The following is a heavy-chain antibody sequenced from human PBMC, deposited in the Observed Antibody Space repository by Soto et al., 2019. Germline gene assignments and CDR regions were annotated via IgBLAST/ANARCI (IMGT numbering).Heavy chain of an antibody. J-gene: IGHJ4*02. CDR1: RYSFTTYA. CDR3: ARDPGTGAALRAYHFDY. V-gene: IGHV1-3*01. D-gene: IGHD1-1*01. CDR2: INAGNGDT. Sequence: GASVKVSCKASRYSFTTYALHWVRQAPGQRLEWMGWINAGNGDTKYSEKFQGRVTITRDTSANTAYMELSSLRSEDTSVYYCARDPGTGAALRAYHFDYWGQGTLVTVPS.